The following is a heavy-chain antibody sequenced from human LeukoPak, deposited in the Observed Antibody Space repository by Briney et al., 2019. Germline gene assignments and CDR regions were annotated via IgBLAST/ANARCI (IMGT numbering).Heavy chain of an antibody. CDR2: MNPNSGNT. D-gene: IGHD6-13*01. V-gene: IGHV1-8*01. Sequence: ASVKASCKASGNTFISNDINWVRQDTGQGLEWIGWMNPNSGNTGYAQKFQGRVTMTRNTSISTAYMELTDLRSEDTAVYYCARVTAAGTWTFDIWGQGTTVTVSS. CDR3: ARVTAAGTWTFDI. CDR1: GNTFISND. J-gene: IGHJ3*02.